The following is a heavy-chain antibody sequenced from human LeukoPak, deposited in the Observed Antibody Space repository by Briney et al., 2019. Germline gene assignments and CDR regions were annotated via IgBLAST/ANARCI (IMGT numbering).Heavy chain of an antibody. CDR2: ITSSSSTI. D-gene: IGHD3-3*01. CDR1: GFTFNDYS. Sequence: GGSLRLSCAASGFTFNDYSMNWIRQAPGKGLEWVSYITSSSSTIYYTDSVKGRFTISRDNAKNSLYLQMNSLRAEDTAMYYCARARFLESYFDYWGQGTLVTLSS. J-gene: IGHJ4*02. CDR3: ARARFLESYFDY. V-gene: IGHV3-48*01.